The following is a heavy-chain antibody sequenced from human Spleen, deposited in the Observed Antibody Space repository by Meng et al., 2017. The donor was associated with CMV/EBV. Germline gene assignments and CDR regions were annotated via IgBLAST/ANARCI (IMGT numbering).Heavy chain of an antibody. CDR1: GFSSRISGMG. Sequence: GFSSRISGMGVGWISQPPGKALEWLAFIYWDGDKRYSPSLKSRLTITKDTSKNQVVLTMTNMDPVDTATYYCAHSPYFYDSRSFDYWGQGTLVTVSS. V-gene: IGHV2-5*02. CDR2: IYWDGDK. CDR3: AHSPYFYDSRSFDY. D-gene: IGHD3-22*01. J-gene: IGHJ4*02.